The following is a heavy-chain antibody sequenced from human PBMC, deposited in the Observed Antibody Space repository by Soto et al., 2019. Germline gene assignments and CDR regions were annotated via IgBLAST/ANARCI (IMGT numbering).Heavy chain of an antibody. Sequence: VGSLRLSCGASGFICSSYDMSWVRQAPGKGLEWVSTILVGGSTHYEDSVKGRFTISRDTSKNTVYLQMNSLTAGDTAMYYCAKATATGGGAFEIYGQGTMVTVSS. CDR3: AKATATGGGAFEI. CDR1: GFICSSYD. CDR2: ILVGGST. V-gene: IGHV3-23*01. J-gene: IGHJ3*02. D-gene: IGHD2-8*02.